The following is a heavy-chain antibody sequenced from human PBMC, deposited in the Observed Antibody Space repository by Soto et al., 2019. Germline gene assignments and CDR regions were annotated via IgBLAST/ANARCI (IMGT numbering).Heavy chain of an antibody. Sequence: LSLTCTVSGGSISSYYWSWIRQPPGKGLEWIGYIYYSGSTYYNPSLKSRVTISVDTSKNQFSLKLSSVTAADTAVYYCARQGNGGDALDFWGQGTPVTVSS. J-gene: IGHJ6*02. CDR2: IYYSGST. CDR3: ARQGNGGDALDF. D-gene: IGHD2-21*02. V-gene: IGHV4-59*04. CDR1: GGSISSYY.